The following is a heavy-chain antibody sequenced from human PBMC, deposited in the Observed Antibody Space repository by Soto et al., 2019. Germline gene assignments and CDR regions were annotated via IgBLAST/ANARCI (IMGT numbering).Heavy chain of an antibody. CDR3: ARGRTVRDHDDFDC. CDR1: GFTFSSYS. D-gene: IGHD2-21*01. CDR2: MSYDGNSK. J-gene: IGHJ4*02. V-gene: IGHV3-30-3*01. Sequence: GGSLRLSCAASGFTFSSYSMHWVRQAPGKGLEWVAAMSYDGNSKYFADSVKGRFTISRDNSKNTLSLQMNSLGTEDSAVYYCARGRTVRDHDDFDCWGQGTLVTVSS.